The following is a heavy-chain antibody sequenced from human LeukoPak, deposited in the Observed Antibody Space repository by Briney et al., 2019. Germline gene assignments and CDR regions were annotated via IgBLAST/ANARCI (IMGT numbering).Heavy chain of an antibody. CDR1: AFTFSDYY. V-gene: IGHV3-53*01. D-gene: IGHD3-10*01. CDR2: IYSGGST. Sequence: GGSLRLSCAASAFTFSDYYMSWIRQAPGKGLEWVSVIYSGGSTYYADSAKYRFAISRDNSKSTLYIQMNSLRVEDTGVYYCARDKPKNVVRGLIMRRESRYYFDYWGQGTLVTVSS. J-gene: IGHJ4*02. CDR3: ARDKPKNVVRGLIMRRESRYYFDY.